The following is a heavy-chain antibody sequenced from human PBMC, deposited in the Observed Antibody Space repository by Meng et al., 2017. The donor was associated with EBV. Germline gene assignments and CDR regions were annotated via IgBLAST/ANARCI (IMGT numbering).Heavy chain of an antibody. CDR1: GYTFTGYY. D-gene: IGHD6-19*01. Sequence: QVQLLQAGAEGKNPGAAVRVSCKASGYTFTGYYMHWGRQAPGQGLEWMGRINPNSGGTNYAQKFQGRVTMTRDTSISTAYMELSRLRSDDTAVYYCARVGIAVAGTGDYWGQGTLVTVSS. CDR3: ARVGIAVAGTGDY. CDR2: INPNSGGT. J-gene: IGHJ4*02. V-gene: IGHV1-2*06.